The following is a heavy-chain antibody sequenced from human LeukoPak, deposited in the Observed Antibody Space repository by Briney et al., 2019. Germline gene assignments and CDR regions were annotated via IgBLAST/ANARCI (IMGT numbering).Heavy chain of an antibody. Sequence: GGSLRLSCVGSGFTFSRYWMSWVRQAPGKGLEWVANIKKDEREKYYVDSVKGRFTISRDNAKNSLYLQMNSLRVEDTAVYYCARDPDYYDTSGHGGYWGQGTLVTVSS. CDR1: GFTFSRYW. D-gene: IGHD3-22*01. V-gene: IGHV3-7*01. J-gene: IGHJ4*02. CDR2: IKKDEREK. CDR3: ARDPDYYDTSGHGGY.